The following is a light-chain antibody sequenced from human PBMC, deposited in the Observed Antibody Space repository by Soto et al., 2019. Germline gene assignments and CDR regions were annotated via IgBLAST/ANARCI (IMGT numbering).Light chain of an antibody. CDR3: QQYETYSGT. CDR2: RAS. Sequence: DIQMTQSPSTLSASVGDRVTITCRASQTINTWLAWYQQKPGKAPKLLIYRASNLVIGVPSRFSGSGSGTAFTLPINSLQPDDFSIYYCQQYETYSGTCGPGTKVDI. CDR1: QTINTW. V-gene: IGKV1-5*03. J-gene: IGKJ3*01.